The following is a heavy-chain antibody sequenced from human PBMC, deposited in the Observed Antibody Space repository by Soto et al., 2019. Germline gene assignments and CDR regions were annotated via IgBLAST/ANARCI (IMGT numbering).Heavy chain of an antibody. CDR2: IYYSGST. V-gene: IGHV4-31*03. D-gene: IGHD4-17*01. CDR1: GGSISSGGYY. J-gene: IGHJ4*02. CDR3: AREVRWTTPEYYFDY. Sequence: SETLSLTCTVSGGSISSGGYYWSWIRQHPGKGLEWIGYIYYSGSTYYNPSLKSRVTISVDTSKNQFSLKLSSVTAADTAVYYCAREVRWTTPEYYFDYWGQGTLVTVSS.